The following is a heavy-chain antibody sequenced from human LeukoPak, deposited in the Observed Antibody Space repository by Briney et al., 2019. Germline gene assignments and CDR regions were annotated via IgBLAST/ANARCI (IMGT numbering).Heavy chain of an antibody. J-gene: IGHJ6*03. Sequence: GGSLRLSCAASGFTFSSYWMSWVRQAPGKGLEWVANIKLDGSEKYYVDSVKGRFTISRDNAKKSLYLQMNSLRAEDTALYYCARDGDTVLTRGYYYYMDVWGKGTTVTVSS. CDR2: IKLDGSEK. V-gene: IGHV3-7*01. D-gene: IGHD4-23*01. CDR1: GFTFSSYW. CDR3: ARDGDTVLTRGYYYYMDV.